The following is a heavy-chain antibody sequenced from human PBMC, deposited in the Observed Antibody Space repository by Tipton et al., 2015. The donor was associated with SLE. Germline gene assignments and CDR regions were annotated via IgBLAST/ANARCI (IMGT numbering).Heavy chain of an antibody. D-gene: IGHD3-10*01. Sequence: LRLSCSVSGGAISGYYWTWIRQSPGKALEWIGYIYNSGSTNYNPSLKSRVTISVDTSKNQFSLKLSSVTAADTAVYYCARDHLPGGYYYYMDVWGKGTTVTVSS. CDR3: ARDHLPGGYYYYMDV. J-gene: IGHJ6*03. V-gene: IGHV4-59*01. CDR1: GGAISGYY. CDR2: IYNSGST.